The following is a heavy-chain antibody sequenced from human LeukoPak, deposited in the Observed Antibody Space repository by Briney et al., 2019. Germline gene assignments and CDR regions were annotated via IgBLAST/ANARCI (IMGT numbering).Heavy chain of an antibody. V-gene: IGHV4-59*01. CDR2: IYYSGNT. CDR3: ARYYYDSSGSGYHYDY. D-gene: IGHD3-22*01. CDR1: DGSISSYY. J-gene: IGHJ4*02. Sequence: SETLSLTCTVTDGSISSYYWTWIRQPPGKGLEWIGYIYYSGNTNYNPSLRSRVTISIDTSKNQCSLKLSSVTAADTAVYYCARYYYDSSGSGYHYDYWGQGTLVTVSS.